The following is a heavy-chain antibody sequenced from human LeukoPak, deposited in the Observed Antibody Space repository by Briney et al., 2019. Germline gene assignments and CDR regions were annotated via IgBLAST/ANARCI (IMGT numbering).Heavy chain of an antibody. Sequence: GGSLRLSCAASGFTFSSYWMHWVRQAPGKGLVWVSRINSDGSSTSYADSVKGRFTISRDNAKNTLFLQMNGLRAEDTAVYYCASSREIAVSGNLFDYWGQGTLVTVSS. V-gene: IGHV3-74*01. D-gene: IGHD6-19*01. CDR3: ASSREIAVSGNLFDY. CDR2: INSDGSST. CDR1: GFTFSSYW. J-gene: IGHJ4*02.